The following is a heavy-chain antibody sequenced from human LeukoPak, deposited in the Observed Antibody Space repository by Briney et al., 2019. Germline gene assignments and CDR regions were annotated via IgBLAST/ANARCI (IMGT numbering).Heavy chain of an antibody. CDR3: ATRGSYLDY. CDR2: IKHDGSEK. V-gene: IGHV3-7*01. J-gene: IGHJ4*02. D-gene: IGHD5-12*01. Sequence: GGSLRLSCAASGFTFSSYSMNWVRQAPGKGLEWVANIKHDGSEKNYVDSVKGRFTISRDNAKNSLYLQMNSLRAEDTAVYYCATRGSYLDYWGQGTLVTVSS. CDR1: GFTFSSYS.